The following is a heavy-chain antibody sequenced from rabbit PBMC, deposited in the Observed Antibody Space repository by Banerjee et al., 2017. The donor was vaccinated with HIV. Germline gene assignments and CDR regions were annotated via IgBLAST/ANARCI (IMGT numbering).Heavy chain of an antibody. CDR1: GFSFSSGYD. V-gene: IGHV1S40*01. D-gene: IGHD4-1*01. CDR3: ARVGGWGGFGL. Sequence: QQLEESGGGLVKPGASLTLTCTASGFSFSSGYDMCWVRQAPGKGLEWIACTYAGSSGSTYYARWAKGRFTISKTSSTTVTLQMTSLTAADTATYFCARVGGWGGFGLWGPGTLVTVS. CDR2: TYAGSSGST. J-gene: IGHJ4*01.